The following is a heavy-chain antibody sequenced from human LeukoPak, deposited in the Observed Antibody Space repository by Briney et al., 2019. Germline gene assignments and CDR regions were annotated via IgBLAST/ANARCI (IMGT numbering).Heavy chain of an antibody. J-gene: IGHJ4*02. V-gene: IGHV3-21*01. D-gene: IGHD3-9*01. CDR1: GFTFSSYS. Sequence: AGGSLRLSCAASGFTFSSYSMNWVRQAPGKGLEWVSSISSSSSYIYYADSVKGRFTISRDNAKNSLYLQMNSLRAEDTAVYYWARGELRYFDWLIGGYYFDYWGQGTLVTVSS. CDR2: ISSSSSYI. CDR3: ARGELRYFDWLIGGYYFDY.